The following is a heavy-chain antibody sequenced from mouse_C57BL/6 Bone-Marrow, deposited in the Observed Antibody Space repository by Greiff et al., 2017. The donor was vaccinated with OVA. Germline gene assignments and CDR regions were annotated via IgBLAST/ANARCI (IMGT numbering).Heavy chain of an antibody. CDR1: GYTFTSYW. J-gene: IGHJ3*01. V-gene: IGHV1-72*01. CDR2: IDPNSGGT. Sequence: VQLQESGAELVKPGASVKLSCKASGYTFTSYWMHWVKQRPGRGLEWIGRIDPNSGGTKYNEKFKSKATLTVDKPSSTAYMQLSSLTSEDSAVYDCAREEFFTTVVATPAYWGQGTLVTVSA. CDR3: AREEFFTTVVATPAY. D-gene: IGHD1-1*01.